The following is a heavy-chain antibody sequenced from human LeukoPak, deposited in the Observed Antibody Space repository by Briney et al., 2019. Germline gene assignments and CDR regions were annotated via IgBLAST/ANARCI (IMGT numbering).Heavy chain of an antibody. CDR2: MNPKTGNT. V-gene: IGHV1-8*02. CDR3: VRARYSSAWFDS. D-gene: IGHD6-25*01. Sequence: ASVKVSCKASGGTFSSYAISWVRQATGKGLEWMGWMNPKTGNTGYAQKFQGRVNMTSDTPMTTAYMDLNSLKSDDTAVYYCVRARYSSAWFDSWGHGTLVIVSS. J-gene: IGHJ5*01. CDR1: GGTFSSYA.